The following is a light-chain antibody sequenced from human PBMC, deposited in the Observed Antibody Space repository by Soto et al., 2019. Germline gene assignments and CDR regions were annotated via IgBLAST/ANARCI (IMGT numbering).Light chain of an antibody. Sequence: QSALTQPGSGSGSPGQSITISCTGTSSDVGSYNLVSWYQQHPGKAPKLMIYEGSKRPSGVSNRFSGSKSGNTASLTISGLQAEYEADYYCSSYAGSSTSVFGTAPWSPS. CDR1: SSDVGSYNL. V-gene: IGLV2-23*01. CDR2: EGS. CDR3: SSYAGSSTSV. J-gene: IGLJ1*01.